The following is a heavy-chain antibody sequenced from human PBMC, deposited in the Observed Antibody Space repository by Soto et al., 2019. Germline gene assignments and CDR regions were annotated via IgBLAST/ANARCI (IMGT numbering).Heavy chain of an antibody. CDR3: ARGTDYYDSSGYYYGMDV. D-gene: IGHD3-22*01. Sequence: QVQLVQSGAEVKKPGSSVKVSCKASGGTFSSYIISWVRQAPGQGLEWMGRIIPILGIANCAQKFQGRVTIIADKSTSTAYMELSSLRSEDTAVYYCARGTDYYDSSGYYYGMDVWGQGTTVTVSS. V-gene: IGHV1-69*02. CDR2: IIPILGIA. J-gene: IGHJ6*02. CDR1: GGTFSSYI.